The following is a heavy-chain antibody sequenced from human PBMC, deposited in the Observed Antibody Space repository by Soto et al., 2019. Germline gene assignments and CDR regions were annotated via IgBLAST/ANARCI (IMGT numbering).Heavy chain of an antibody. CDR2: ISSSGGST. CDR1: GFTFSSYA. D-gene: IGHD3-22*01. J-gene: IGHJ4*02. V-gene: IGHV3-23*01. Sequence: GGSLRLSCAASGFTFSSYAMSWVRQAPGKGLEWVSAISSSGGSTYYADSVKGRFTISRDNSKNTLYLQMNSLRAEDTAVYYCAKNDYSDNSGPLWGQGTLVTVSS. CDR3: AKNDYSDNSGPL.